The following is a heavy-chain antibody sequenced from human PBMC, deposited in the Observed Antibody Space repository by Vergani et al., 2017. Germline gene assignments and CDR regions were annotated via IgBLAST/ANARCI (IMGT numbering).Heavy chain of an antibody. CDR2: IWYDGSNK. D-gene: IGHD6-13*01. V-gene: IGHV3-33*08. CDR1: GFTFSSYE. Sequence: VQLVESGGGLVQPGGSLRLSCAASGFTFSSYEMNWVRQAPGKGLEWVAVIWYDGSNKYYADSVKGRFTISRDNSKNTLYLQMNSLRAEDTAVYYCARSVRRIAAADHWYFDLWGRGTLVTVSS. J-gene: IGHJ2*01. CDR3: ARSVRRIAAADHWYFDL.